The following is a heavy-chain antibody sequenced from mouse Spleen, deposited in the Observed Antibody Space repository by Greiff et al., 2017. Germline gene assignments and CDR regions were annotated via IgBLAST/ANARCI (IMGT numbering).Heavy chain of an antibody. CDR2: IYPRSGNT. V-gene: IGHV1-81*01. CDR1: GYTFTSYG. D-gene: IGHD1-1*01. Sequence: VQLPPSGAALARPGASVTLSCKASGYTFTSYGISWVTQRTGQGLEGIGEIYPRSGNTYYNEKFKGKATLTADKSSSTAYMELRSLTSEDSAVYCCARSATVVATPFAYWGQGTLVTVSA. J-gene: IGHJ3*01. CDR3: ARSATVVATPFAY.